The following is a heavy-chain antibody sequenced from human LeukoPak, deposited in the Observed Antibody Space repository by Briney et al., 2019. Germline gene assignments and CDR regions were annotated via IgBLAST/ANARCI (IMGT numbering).Heavy chain of an antibody. V-gene: IGHV3-11*04. CDR1: GFTFSDYY. Sequence: GGSLRLSCAASGFTFSDYYMSWIRQAPGKGLEWVSDISSSGSIIHYADSVKGRFTISRDNAKNSLYLQMNSLRAEDTAVYYCARATSYYDSSGWSYYFDYWGQGTLVTVSS. D-gene: IGHD3-22*01. CDR2: ISSSGSII. J-gene: IGHJ4*02. CDR3: ARATSYYDSSGWSYYFDY.